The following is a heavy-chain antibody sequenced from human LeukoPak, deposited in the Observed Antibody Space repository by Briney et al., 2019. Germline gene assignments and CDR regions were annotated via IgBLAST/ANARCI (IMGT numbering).Heavy chain of an antibody. CDR1: GFTVSSTY. CDR3: ASGTQLWHGGY. Sequence: GGSLRLSCAASGFTVSSTYMSWVRQAPGKGLEWVSVYSGGTTYYADSAKGRLTISRDNSKNTLYLQVNSLRAEGTAVYYCASGTQLWHGGYWGQGTLVTVSS. D-gene: IGHD5-18*01. V-gene: IGHV3-66*02. CDR2: YSGGTT. J-gene: IGHJ4*02.